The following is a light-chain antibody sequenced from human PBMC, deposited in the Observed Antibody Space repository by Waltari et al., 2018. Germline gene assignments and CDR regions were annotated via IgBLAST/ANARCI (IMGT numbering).Light chain of an antibody. CDR1: QRVDNY. V-gene: IGKV3-11*01. CDR3: QQRSSWPPT. CDR2: DAT. Sequence: EIVLTQSPATLSLSPGESAALSCRASQRVDNYLAWYQQKPGQAPRLLIFDATNRATDIPARFSGSGSGTDFTLTISSLEPDDFALYYCQQRSSWPPTFGQGTKLEIK. J-gene: IGKJ2*01.